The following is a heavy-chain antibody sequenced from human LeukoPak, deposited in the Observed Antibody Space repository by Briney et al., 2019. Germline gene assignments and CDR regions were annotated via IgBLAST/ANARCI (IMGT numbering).Heavy chain of an antibody. CDR3: ATDYYDRSGDYTVDY. CDR2: ISGSGGTT. Sequence: GGSLRLSCAASGFTFRDYAMSWVRQAPGKGLEWVSVISGSGGTTHYADSVKGRFIISRDNSKNTVYLQMNSLRAEDTAVYCCATDYYDRSGDYTVDYWGQGTLVTVSS. V-gene: IGHV3-23*01. D-gene: IGHD3-22*01. CDR1: GFTFRDYA. J-gene: IGHJ4*02.